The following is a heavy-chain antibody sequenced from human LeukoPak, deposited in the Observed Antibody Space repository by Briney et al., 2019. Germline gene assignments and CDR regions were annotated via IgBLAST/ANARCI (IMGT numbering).Heavy chain of an antibody. CDR1: GGSISSYY. CDR3: AREQSGGSGFKKIAPLDY. Sequence: SETLSLTCTVSGGSISSYYWSWIRQPAGKGLEWIGRIYTSGSTNHNPSLKSRVTMSVDTSKNQYSLKLSSVTAADTAVYYCAREQSGGSGFKKIAPLDYWGQGTLVTVSS. D-gene: IGHD3-10*01. J-gene: IGHJ4*02. CDR2: IYTSGST. V-gene: IGHV4-4*07.